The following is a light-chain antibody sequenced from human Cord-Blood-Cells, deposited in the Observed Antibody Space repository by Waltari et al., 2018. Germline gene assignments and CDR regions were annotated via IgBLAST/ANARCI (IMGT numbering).Light chain of an antibody. CDR3: SSYAGSNNVV. V-gene: IGLV2-8*01. Sequence: QSALTQPPSASGSPGQSVTISCTGTSSDVGGYTYVSWYQQHPGKAPKLMIYEVSKRPSGVPDRFSGSKSGNPASLTVSGLQAEDEADYYCSSYAGSNNVVFGGGTKLTVL. CDR1: SSDVGGYTY. CDR2: EVS. J-gene: IGLJ2*01.